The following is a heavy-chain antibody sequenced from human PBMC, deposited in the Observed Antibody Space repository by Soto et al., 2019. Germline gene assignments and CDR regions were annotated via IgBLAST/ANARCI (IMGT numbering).Heavy chain of an antibody. D-gene: IGHD6-6*01. V-gene: IGHV4-39*02. CDR1: GGSISSSSYY. CDR2: IYHSGST. CDR3: ARERPDGARLDP. Sequence: PSETLSLTCTVSGGSISSSSYYWGWIRQPPGKGLEWIGSIYHSGSTYYNPSLKSRVTISVDTSENQFSLKLSSVTAADTAVYYCARERPDGARLDPWGQGTLVTVSS. J-gene: IGHJ5*02.